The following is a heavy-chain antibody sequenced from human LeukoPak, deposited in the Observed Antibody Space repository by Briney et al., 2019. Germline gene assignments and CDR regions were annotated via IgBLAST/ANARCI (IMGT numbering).Heavy chain of an antibody. D-gene: IGHD3-10*01. V-gene: IGHV4-34*01. CDR3: ARGGYYYGSGSYQGAYYYYYGMDV. CDR1: GGSFSGYY. J-gene: IGHJ6*04. CDR2: INHRGGT. Sequence: PSETLSLTCAVYGGSFSGYYWSWIRQPPGKGLEWIGEINHRGGTNYNPSLKSRVTISVDTSKNQFSLKLSSVTAADTAVYYCARGGYYYGSGSYQGAYYYYYGMDVWGKGTTVTVSS.